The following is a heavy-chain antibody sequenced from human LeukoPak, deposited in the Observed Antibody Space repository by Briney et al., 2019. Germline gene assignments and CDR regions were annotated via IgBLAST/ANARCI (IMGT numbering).Heavy chain of an antibody. V-gene: IGHV3-33*05. D-gene: IGHD3-10*01. Sequence: GGSLRLSCVTSGFTFSRYAMHWVRQAPGKGLQWVTVTSYDGSDTYYADSVKGRFTLSRDSSTNTVYLQMNSLRAEDTAVYYCARVMVRGLKATDYWGQGTLVTVSS. CDR1: GFTFSRYA. J-gene: IGHJ4*02. CDR3: ARVMVRGLKATDY. CDR2: TSYDGSDT.